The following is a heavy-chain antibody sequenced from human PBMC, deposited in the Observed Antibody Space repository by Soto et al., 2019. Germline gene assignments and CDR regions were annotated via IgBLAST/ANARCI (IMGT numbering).Heavy chain of an antibody. J-gene: IGHJ6*02. V-gene: IGHV1-69*13. D-gene: IGHD2-2*01. CDR2: IIPIFGTA. CDR3: ARSVDYQEDYYYGMDV. CDR1: GGTFSSYA. Sequence: SVKVSCKASGGTFSSYAISWVRQAPGQGLEWMGGIIPIFGTANYAQKFQGRVTITADESTSTAYMELSSLRSEDTAVYYCARSVDYQEDYYYGMDVWGQGTTVTVSS.